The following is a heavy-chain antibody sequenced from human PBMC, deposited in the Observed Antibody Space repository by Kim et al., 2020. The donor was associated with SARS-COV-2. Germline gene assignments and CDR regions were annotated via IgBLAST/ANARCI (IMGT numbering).Heavy chain of an antibody. Sequence: TLSLTCTVSGGSISSYYWSWIRQPPGKGLEWIGYIYYSGSTNYNPSLKSRVTISVDTSKNQFSLKLSSVTAADTAVYYCARRGVGGQWLPTAFDYWGQGTLVTVSS. CDR1: GGSISSYY. V-gene: IGHV4-59*01. CDR2: IYYSGST. D-gene: IGHD5-12*01. CDR3: ARRGVGGQWLPTAFDY. J-gene: IGHJ4*02.